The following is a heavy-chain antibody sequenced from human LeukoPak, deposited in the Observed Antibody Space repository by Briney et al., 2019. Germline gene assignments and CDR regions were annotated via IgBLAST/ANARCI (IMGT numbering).Heavy chain of an antibody. CDR3: AREGYCTNGVCYSRFDYYYYYGMDV. CDR2: INPNSGGT. J-gene: IGHJ6*02. Sequence: ASVKVSCKASGYTFTGYYMHWVRQAPRQGLEWMGWINPNSGGTNYAQKFQGRVTMTRDTSISTAYMELSRLRSDDTAVYYCAREGYCTNGVCYSRFDYYYYYGMDVWGQGTTVTVSS. CDR1: GYTFTGYY. D-gene: IGHD2-8*01. V-gene: IGHV1-2*02.